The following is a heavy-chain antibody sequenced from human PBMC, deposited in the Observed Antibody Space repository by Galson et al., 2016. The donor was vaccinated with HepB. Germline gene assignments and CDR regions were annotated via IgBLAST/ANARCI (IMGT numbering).Heavy chain of an antibody. Sequence: SVKVSCKASGYSFTTYDINWVRQATGQGLEWMGWMNPGSGNTGYAQKLQGRVTMTRNTSISTAYMELSSLRSEDTAVYYCSRGGWEDGSSNWNNDYWGQGTLVTVSS. V-gene: IGHV1-8*01. CDR3: SRGGWEDGSSNWNNDY. CDR2: MNPGSGNT. J-gene: IGHJ4*02. D-gene: IGHD5-24*01. CDR1: GYSFTTYD.